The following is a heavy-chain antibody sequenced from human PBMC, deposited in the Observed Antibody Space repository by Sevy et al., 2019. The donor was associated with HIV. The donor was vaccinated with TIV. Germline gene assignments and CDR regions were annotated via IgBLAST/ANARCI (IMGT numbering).Heavy chain of an antibody. Sequence: GESLKISCQGSGYNFASYWIAWVRQMPGKGLEWMGIIFPGDSETSYSSSFQGQVTISADKSIQTAYLQWSSLKTSDTAIYYCARKDMEENWFDPWGQGTLVTVSS. D-gene: IGHD1-1*01. V-gene: IGHV5-51*01. CDR2: IFPGDSET. CDR3: ARKDMEENWFDP. J-gene: IGHJ5*02. CDR1: GYNFASYW.